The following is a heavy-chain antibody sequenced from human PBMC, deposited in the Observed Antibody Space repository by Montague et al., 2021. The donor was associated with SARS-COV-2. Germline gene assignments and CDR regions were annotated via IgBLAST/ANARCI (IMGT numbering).Heavy chain of an antibody. CDR3: ARDHGSGWFTFDY. D-gene: IGHD6-19*01. J-gene: IGHJ4*02. CDR2: IYSGGGT. CDR1: GFTVSSNY. Sequence: SLRLPCAASGFTVSSNYMSWVRQAPGKGLEWVSVIYSGGGTYYADSVKGRFTISRHNSKNTLYLQMNSLRAEDTAVYYCARDHGSGWFTFDYWGQGTLVTVSS. V-gene: IGHV3-53*04.